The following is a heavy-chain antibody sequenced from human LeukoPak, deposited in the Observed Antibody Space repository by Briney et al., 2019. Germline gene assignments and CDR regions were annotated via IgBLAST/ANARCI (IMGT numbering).Heavy chain of an antibody. CDR2: IYHSGYT. J-gene: IGHJ4*02. V-gene: IGHV4-39*07. D-gene: IGHD2-2*03. CDR1: GGSINSRSYY. Sequence: SETLSLTCTVSGGSINSRSYYWGWIRQPPGEALGWIGSIYHSGYTYYNPSLKSRVTISVDTSNNQFSLKLISVTAADTAVYYCARMDQSSLERYFDYWGQGTLVTVSS. CDR3: ARMDQSSLERYFDY.